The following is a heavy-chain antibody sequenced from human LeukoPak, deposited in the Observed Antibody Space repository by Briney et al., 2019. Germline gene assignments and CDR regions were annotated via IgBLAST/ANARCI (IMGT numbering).Heavy chain of an antibody. V-gene: IGHV3-30-3*01. CDR2: ISYDGSNK. CDR1: GFTFSSCQ. J-gene: IGHJ4*02. Sequence: GGSLRLSCAASGFTFSSCQMNWVRQAPGKGLEWVAVISYDGSNKYYADSVKGRFTISRDNSKNTLSLQMNSLRAEDTAVYYCARVRTAWYEGTFDYWGQGTLVTVSS. CDR3: ARVRTAWYEGTFDY. D-gene: IGHD6-13*01.